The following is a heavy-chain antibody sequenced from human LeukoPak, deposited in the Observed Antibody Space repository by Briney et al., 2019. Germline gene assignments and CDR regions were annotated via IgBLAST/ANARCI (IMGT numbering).Heavy chain of an antibody. V-gene: IGHV3-30*18. J-gene: IGHJ4*02. Sequence: GGSLRLSCAASGFTFRSYGMHWVRQAPGKGLEWVAVISYDGSNKYYADSVKGRFTISRDNSKNTLYLQMNSLRAEDTAVYYCAKDDSSGCYDYWGQGTLVTVSS. CDR1: GFTFRSYG. D-gene: IGHD6-19*01. CDR2: ISYDGSNK. CDR3: AKDDSSGCYDY.